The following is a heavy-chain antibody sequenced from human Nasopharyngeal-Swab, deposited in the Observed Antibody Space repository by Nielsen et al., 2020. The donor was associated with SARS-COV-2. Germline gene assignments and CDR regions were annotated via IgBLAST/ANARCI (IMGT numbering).Heavy chain of an antibody. V-gene: IGHV3-48*04. CDR1: GFTFSSYS. J-gene: IGHJ4*02. CDR3: ARHKIYSQAHGPFDY. Sequence: GGSLRLSCAASGFTFSSYSMNWVRQAPGTGLEWVSYIASSGSTIYYADSVKGRFTIARDNAKNSLYLQMNSLRAEDTAVYYCARHKIYSQAHGPFDYWGQGTLVTVSS. D-gene: IGHD5-18*01. CDR2: IASSGSTI.